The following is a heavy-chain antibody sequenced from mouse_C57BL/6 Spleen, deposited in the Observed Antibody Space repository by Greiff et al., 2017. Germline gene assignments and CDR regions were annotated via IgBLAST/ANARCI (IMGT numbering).Heavy chain of an antibody. CDR1: GYAFSSSW. D-gene: IGHD1-1*01. CDR2: IYPGDGDT. V-gene: IGHV1-82*01. CDR3: ARSLYYYGSSYDYYAMDY. Sequence: VQLQQSGPELVKPGASVKISCKASGYAFSSSWMNWVKQRPGKGLEWIGRIYPGDGDTKYNGKFKGKATLTADKSSSTAYMQLSSLTSEDSAVYFCARSLYYYGSSYDYYAMDYWGQGTSVTVSS. J-gene: IGHJ4*01.